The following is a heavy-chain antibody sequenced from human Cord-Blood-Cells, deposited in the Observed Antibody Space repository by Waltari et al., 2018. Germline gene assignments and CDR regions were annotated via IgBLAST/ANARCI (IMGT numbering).Heavy chain of an antibody. J-gene: IGHJ3*02. CDR3: ARDWVAARYYDAFDI. D-gene: IGHD6-6*01. V-gene: IGHV3-7*01. CDR2: IKQDESGT. CDR1: GFPFSRYC. Sequence: EVQLVESGGGLVQPGGSLRRSCAASGFPFSRYCMNWVRQAPGKGLGWVPDIKQDESGTYYVDYVTGRFTISRDNAKNYVYLQMNSLRAEDTAVYYCARDWVAARYYDAFDIWGQGTMVTVSS.